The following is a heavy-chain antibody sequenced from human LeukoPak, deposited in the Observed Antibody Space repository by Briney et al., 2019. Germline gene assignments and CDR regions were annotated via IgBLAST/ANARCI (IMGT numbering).Heavy chain of an antibody. Sequence: PSETLSLTCTVSGGSIISSIYYWGWIRQPPGKGLEWTGSIYYTGSTYYNPSLKSRVIISVDTSRNQFSLKLSSVTAADTAVYYCARHRGSPYSGSYYYFDFWGQGTLVTVSS. D-gene: IGHD1-26*01. J-gene: IGHJ4*02. V-gene: IGHV4-39*01. CDR3: ARHRGSPYSGSYYYFDF. CDR1: GGSIISSIYY. CDR2: IYYTGST.